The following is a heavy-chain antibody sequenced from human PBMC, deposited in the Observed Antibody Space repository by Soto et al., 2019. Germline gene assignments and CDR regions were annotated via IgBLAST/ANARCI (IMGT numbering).Heavy chain of an antibody. D-gene: IGHD6-13*01. CDR1: GFTFSSYA. Sequence: GGSLRLSCAASGFTFSSYAMSWVRQAPGKGLEWVSAISGSGGSTYYADSVKDRFTISRDNSKNTLYLQMNSLRAEDTAVYYCAKGYSSSWYGFQHWGQGTLVTVSS. CDR3: AKGYSSSWYGFQH. V-gene: IGHV3-23*01. J-gene: IGHJ1*01. CDR2: ISGSGGST.